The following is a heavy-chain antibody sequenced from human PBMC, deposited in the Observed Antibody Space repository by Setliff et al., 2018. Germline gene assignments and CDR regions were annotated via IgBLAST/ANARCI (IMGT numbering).Heavy chain of an antibody. CDR2: INAHGSSK. V-gene: IGHV3-7*01. Sequence: PGGSLRLSCAASGFTFSNAWMSWARQAPGKGLEWVANINAHGSSKYYVDSVKGRFTISRDNAKNSLYLQMNSLRAEDTAVFYCVPGRGSWGQGALVTVSS. CDR3: VPGRGS. CDR1: GFTFSNAW. J-gene: IGHJ5*02. D-gene: IGHD6-25*01.